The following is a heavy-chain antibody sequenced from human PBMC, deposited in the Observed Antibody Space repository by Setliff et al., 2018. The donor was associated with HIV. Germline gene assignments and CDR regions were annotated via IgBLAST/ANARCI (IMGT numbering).Heavy chain of an antibody. Sequence: SETLSLTCAVYGGSFSDHYWSWIRQPPGKGLEWIGEINHSGSTNYNSSLKSRVTISVDTSKNQFSLKLNSVTAADTAVYYCAGDAGYKGAADYWGQGTLVTVSS. CDR2: INHSGST. V-gene: IGHV4-34*01. D-gene: IGHD1-26*01. CDR1: GGSFSDHY. J-gene: IGHJ4*02. CDR3: AGDAGYKGAADY.